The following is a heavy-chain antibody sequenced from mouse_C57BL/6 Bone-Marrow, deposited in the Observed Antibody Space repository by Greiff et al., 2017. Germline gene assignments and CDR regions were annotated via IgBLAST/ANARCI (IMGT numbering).Heavy chain of an antibody. V-gene: IGHV6-3*01. CDR2: IRLKSDNYAT. Sequence: EVKLEESGGGLVQPGGSMKLSCVASGFTFSNYWMNWVRQSPEKGLEWVAQIRLKSDNYATHYAESVKGRFTISRDDSKSSVYLQMNNLRAEDTGIYYCTRELLLRGAYYFDYWGQGTTLTVSS. CDR1: GFTFSNYW. J-gene: IGHJ2*01. D-gene: IGHD1-1*01. CDR3: TRELLLRGAYYFDY.